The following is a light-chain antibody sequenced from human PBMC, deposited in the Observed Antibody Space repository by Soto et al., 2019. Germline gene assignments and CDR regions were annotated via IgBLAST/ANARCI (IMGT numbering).Light chain of an antibody. CDR1: QSVSSSY. Sequence: EIGLTQSPGTLSLSPGERATLSFRASQSVSSSYLAWYQQKPGQAPRLLIYGASTRATGIPARFSGSGSGTEFTLTISSLQSEDFAVYYCQQYNNWPITFGQGTRLEIK. CDR3: QQYNNWPIT. J-gene: IGKJ5*01. CDR2: GAS. V-gene: IGKV3-15*01.